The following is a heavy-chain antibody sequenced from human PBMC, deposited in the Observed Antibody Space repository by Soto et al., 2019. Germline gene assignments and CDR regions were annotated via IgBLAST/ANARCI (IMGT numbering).Heavy chain of an antibody. CDR2: ISYDGSNK. Sequence: QVQLVESGGGVVQPGRSLRLSCAASGFTFSSYAMHWVRQAPGKGLEWVAVISYDGSNKYYADSVKGRFTISRDNSKNSLYRQMNSLRAEDRAVYYCAREYSGSPGAFDIWGQGTMVTVSS. CDR1: GFTFSSYA. CDR3: AREYSGSPGAFDI. D-gene: IGHD1-26*01. J-gene: IGHJ3*02. V-gene: IGHV3-30-3*01.